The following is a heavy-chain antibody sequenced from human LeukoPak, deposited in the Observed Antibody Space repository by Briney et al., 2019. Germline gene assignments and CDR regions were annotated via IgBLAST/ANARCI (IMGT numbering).Heavy chain of an antibody. CDR2: ISGSGGST. J-gene: IGHJ4*02. V-gene: IGHV3-23*01. CDR1: GFTFSSYS. D-gene: IGHD2-2*01. CDR3: ATDPYCSSTSCYYFDY. Sequence: PGGSLRLSCAASGFTFSSYSMNWVRQAPGKGLEWVSAISGSGGSTYYADSVKGRFTISRDNSKNTLYLQMNSLRAEDTAVYYCATDPYCSSTSCYYFDYWGQGTLVTVSS.